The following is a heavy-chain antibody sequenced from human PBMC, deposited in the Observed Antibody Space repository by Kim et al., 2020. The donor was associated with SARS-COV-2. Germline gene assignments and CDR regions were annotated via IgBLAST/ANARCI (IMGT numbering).Heavy chain of an antibody. D-gene: IGHD3-10*01. CDR3: AKDRYYGSGSSDY. CDR2: ISYDGSNK. Sequence: GGSLRLSYAASGFTFSSYGMHWVRQAPGKGLEWVAVISYDGSNKYYADSVKGRFTISRDNSKNTLYLQMNSLRAEDTAVYYCAKDRYYGSGSSDYWGQGTLVTVSS. CDR1: GFTFSSYG. J-gene: IGHJ4*02. V-gene: IGHV3-30*18.